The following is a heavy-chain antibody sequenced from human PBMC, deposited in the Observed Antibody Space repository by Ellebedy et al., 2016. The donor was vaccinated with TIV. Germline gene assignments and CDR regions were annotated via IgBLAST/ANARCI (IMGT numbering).Heavy chain of an antibody. V-gene: IGHV5-51*01. Sequence: GESLKISCQGSAYSFINYWIVWVRQMPWRGLEWMGIIDLSDSDTRYSPSSQGQVTISADRSVTTAYLHFNSLKPSDTAVYYCAKLGHRVTPDDSWGQGTLVTVSS. CDR1: AYSFINYW. CDR2: IDLSDSDT. D-gene: IGHD4-11*01. J-gene: IGHJ4*02. CDR3: AKLGHRVTPDDS.